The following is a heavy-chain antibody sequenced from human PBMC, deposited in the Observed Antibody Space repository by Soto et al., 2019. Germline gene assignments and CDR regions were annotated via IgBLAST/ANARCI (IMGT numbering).Heavy chain of an antibody. V-gene: IGHV3-9*01. CDR3: VKDESINWYSGHFRH. J-gene: IGHJ1*01. D-gene: IGHD6-13*01. CDR1: GFTFDDYA. Sequence: SLRLSCAASGFTFDDYAMHWVRQVPGKGLEWVSGINWNSGSIGYGDSVKGRFAISRDNAKNSLHLQMNSLSAEDTAFYYCVKDESINWYSGHFRHWGQGTLVTVSS. CDR2: INWNSGSI.